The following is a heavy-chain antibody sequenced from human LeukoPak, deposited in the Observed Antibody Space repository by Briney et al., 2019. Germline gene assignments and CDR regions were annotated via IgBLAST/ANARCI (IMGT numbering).Heavy chain of an antibody. CDR3: ANLNAPYWGNFDY. V-gene: IGHV3-23*01. J-gene: IGHJ4*02. CDR1: GFTFSDCA. CDR2: ISDSGVTA. Sequence: GGSLRLSCAASGFTFSDCAMTWVRQAPGQGLDWVSAISDSGVTAYYADSVKGRFTISRDNSKSTLYLQMNSLRAEDTAVYYCANLNAPYWGNFDYWGQGTLVTVSS. D-gene: IGHD3-16*01.